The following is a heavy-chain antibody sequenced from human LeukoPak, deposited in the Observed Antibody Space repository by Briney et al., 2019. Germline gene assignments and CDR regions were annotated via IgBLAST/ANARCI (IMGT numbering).Heavy chain of an antibody. CDR1: GASISSNY. CDR3: ANGANSGSYFED. D-gene: IGHD1-26*01. V-gene: IGHV4-4*07. CDR2: MYTSGTT. Sequence: ASETLSLTCTVSGASISSNYWSWIRQPAGKGLELIRRMYTSGTTHYSPSLKSRVTMSVDPSKNQSSLNLTSVTAADTAVYYCANGANSGSYFEDWGQGTLVTVSS. J-gene: IGHJ4*02.